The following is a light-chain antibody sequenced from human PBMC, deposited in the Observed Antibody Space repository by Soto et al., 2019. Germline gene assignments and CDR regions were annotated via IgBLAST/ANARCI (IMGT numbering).Light chain of an antibody. CDR3: QQATSFPRT. Sequence: DIQMTQSPSSVSASVGDIVTITCRASQGITSWLAWYQQKPWKAPKLLIYAASTLQAGVPSRFSGSGLGTDFTLTISSLQPEDFATYYCQQATSFPRTLGQGTKVEIK. V-gene: IGKV1-12*01. J-gene: IGKJ1*01. CDR1: QGITSW. CDR2: AAS.